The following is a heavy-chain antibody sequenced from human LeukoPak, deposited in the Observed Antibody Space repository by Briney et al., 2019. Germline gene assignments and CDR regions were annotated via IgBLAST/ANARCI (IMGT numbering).Heavy chain of an antibody. D-gene: IGHD3-16*01. V-gene: IGHV4-39*07. CDR2: IFHSGGT. J-gene: IGHJ4*02. Sequence: SETLSLTCTVSGDSISSSSYYWAWIRQSPGKGLEWIGSIFHSGGTYYNPSLKSRVTISVDTSKNHFSPKLSSVTAADTAVYYCARVGRRGFFDYWGQGSLVTVSS. CDR1: GDSISSSSYY. CDR3: ARVGRRGFFDY.